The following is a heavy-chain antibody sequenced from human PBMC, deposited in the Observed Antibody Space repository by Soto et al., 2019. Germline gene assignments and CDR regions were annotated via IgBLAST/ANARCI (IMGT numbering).Heavy chain of an antibody. Sequence: ASVKVSCKASGYTFTSYGISWVRQAPGQGLEWMGWISAYNGNTNYAQKLQGRVTMTTDTSTSTAYMELRSLRSDDTAVYYCARDRVRWLSTGSLGFDPWGQGTLVTVSS. J-gene: IGHJ5*02. CDR2: ISAYNGNT. CDR3: ARDRVRWLSTGSLGFDP. V-gene: IGHV1-18*01. CDR1: GYTFTSYG. D-gene: IGHD4-17*01.